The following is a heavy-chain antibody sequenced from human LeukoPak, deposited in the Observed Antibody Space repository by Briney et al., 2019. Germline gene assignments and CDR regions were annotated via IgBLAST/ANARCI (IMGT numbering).Heavy chain of an antibody. CDR1: GFNFSDYN. J-gene: IGHJ4*02. V-gene: IGHV3-21*06. CDR2: ISSSSKYI. Sequence: KPGGSLRLSCAASGFNFSDYNMNWVRQAPGKGLEWVSVISSSSKYIYYADSVKGRFTISRDNAKNSLYLQMNSLRAEDTAVYYCAQSGGKVRGVITSHLDYWGQGTLVTVSS. CDR3: AQSGGKVRGVITSHLDY. D-gene: IGHD3-10*01.